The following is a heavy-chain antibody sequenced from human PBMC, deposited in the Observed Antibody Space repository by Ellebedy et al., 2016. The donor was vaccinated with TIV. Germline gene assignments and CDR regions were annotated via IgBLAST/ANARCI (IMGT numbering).Heavy chain of an antibody. CDR2: INHSGST. D-gene: IGHD5-18*01. V-gene: IGHV4-34*01. CDR3: ARGRKGGYSYGYYYYMDV. CDR1: AGSFSRYY. Sequence: SETLSLXCAVYAGSFSRYYLSWIRQPPGKGLEWIGEINHSGSTNYNPSLKSRVTISVDTSKNQFSLKLSSVTAADTAVYYCARGRKGGYSYGYYYYMDVWGKGTTVTVSS. J-gene: IGHJ6*03.